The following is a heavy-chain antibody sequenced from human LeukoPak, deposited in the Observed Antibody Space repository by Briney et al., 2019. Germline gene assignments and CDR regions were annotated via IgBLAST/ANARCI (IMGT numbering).Heavy chain of an antibody. CDR1: GDSVSFNGDV. J-gene: IGHJ3*02. CDR2: AYYRSKWLF. CDR3: VRDANWGLDALDI. V-gene: IGHV6-1*01. Sequence: SQTLSLTCAISGDSVSFNGDVWNWIRQSPSRGLEWLGRAYYRSKWLFDYAVSVKSRLTITPDTPKNQFSLQLNSVTPEDTAVYYCVRDANWGLDALDIWGQGTMVTVSS. D-gene: IGHD7-27*01.